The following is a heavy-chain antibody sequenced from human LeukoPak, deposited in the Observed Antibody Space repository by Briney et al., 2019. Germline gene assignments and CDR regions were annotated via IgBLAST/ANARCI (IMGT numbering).Heavy chain of an antibody. D-gene: IGHD3-22*01. CDR3: ASSVNTSTMIVILGY. CDR1: GGSISSYY. J-gene: IGHJ4*02. CDR2: IYYSGST. Sequence: PSETLSLTCTVSGGSISSYYWSWIQQPPGKELEWIGYIYYSGSTNYNPSLKSRVTISVDTSKNQFSLKLSSVTAADTAVYYCASSVNTSTMIVILGYWGQGTLVTVSS. V-gene: IGHV4-59*08.